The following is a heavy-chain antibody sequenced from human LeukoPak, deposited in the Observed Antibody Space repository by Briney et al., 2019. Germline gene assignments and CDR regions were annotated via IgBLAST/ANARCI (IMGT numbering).Heavy chain of an antibody. V-gene: IGHV3-23*01. J-gene: IGHJ4*02. CDR3: AKTYYYDSSGYYHPGPFGY. CDR2: ISGSGGST. Sequence: GGSLRLSCAASGFTFSSYAMSWVRQAPGKGLEWVSAISGSGGSTYYADSVKGRFTISRDNSKNTLYLQMNSLRAEDTAVYYCAKTYYYDSSGYYHPGPFGYWGQGTLVTVSS. D-gene: IGHD3-22*01. CDR1: GFTFSSYA.